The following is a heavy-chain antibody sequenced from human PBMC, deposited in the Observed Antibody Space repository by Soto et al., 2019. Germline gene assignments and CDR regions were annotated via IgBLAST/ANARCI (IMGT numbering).Heavy chain of an antibody. D-gene: IGHD1-26*01. V-gene: IGHV1-18*01. CDR1: GYTFTSYG. CDR2: ISANNGNT. Sequence: QVQLVQSGAEVKKPGASVKVSCKASGYTFTSYGISWVRQAPGQGLEWMGWISANNGNTNYAQKLQGRGTMTPDTSTSTAYMELRSMSSDDPAVYYCARDRGSYALDYWGQGTLVTVSS. J-gene: IGHJ4*02. CDR3: ARDRGSYALDY.